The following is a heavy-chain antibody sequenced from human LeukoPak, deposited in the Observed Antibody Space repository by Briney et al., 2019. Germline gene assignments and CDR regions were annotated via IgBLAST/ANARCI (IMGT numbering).Heavy chain of an antibody. CDR1: GYTFTSYD. CDR3: ATLNYYYYGMDV. V-gene: IGHV1-8*01. J-gene: IGHJ6*02. CDR2: MNPNSGNT. Sequence: ASVKVSCKASGYTFTSYDSNWVRPATGQGLEWMGWMNPNSGNTGYAQKFQGRVTMTRNTSISTAYMELSSLRSEDTAVYYCATLNYYYYGMDVWGQGTTATVSS.